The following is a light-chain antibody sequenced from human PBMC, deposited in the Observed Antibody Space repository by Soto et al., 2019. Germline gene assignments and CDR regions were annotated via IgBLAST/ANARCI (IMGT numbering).Light chain of an antibody. CDR3: QHFNSY. V-gene: IGKV1-5*01. CDR2: DAS. CDR1: QSISYW. J-gene: IGKJ4*01. Sequence: DIQMTQSPSTLSASVGDSVTITCRASQSISYWLAWFQQKPGEAPKLLIYDASILASGVPTRFSGSGYGTEFTLTISSLQPDDFAIYYCQHFNSYFGGGTKVDIK.